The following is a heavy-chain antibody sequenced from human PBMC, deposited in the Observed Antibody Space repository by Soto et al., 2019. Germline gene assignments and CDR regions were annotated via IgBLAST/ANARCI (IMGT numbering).Heavy chain of an antibody. CDR3: VVYCSGGTCSGPPYGLGV. D-gene: IGHD2-15*01. CDR1: GGTFSFYS. Sequence: QVHLVQSGAEVKRPGSSVKVSCKASGGTFSFYSIGWVRQAPGQGLEWMGRIISAFASSNSAQMFRGRVSMTADESTGTAYMELTSLTSEDTGVYYCVVYCSGGTCSGPPYGLGVCGGGTTVGVSS. J-gene: IGHJ6*04. V-gene: IGHV1-69*18. CDR2: IISAFASS.